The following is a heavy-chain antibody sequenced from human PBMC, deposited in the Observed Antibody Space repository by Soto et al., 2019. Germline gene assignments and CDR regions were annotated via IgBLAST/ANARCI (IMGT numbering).Heavy chain of an antibody. CDR1: GASINNYY. CDR3: AKYRRTDAEGYRLDF. J-gene: IGHJ4*02. Sequence: SETLSLTCSVSGASINNYYWSWIRQPPGKGLEWIGYVYYTGSTSTKYNPSLQSRVAMSVDSSKNQFSLKLTSMTAADTAIYYCAKYRRTDAEGYRLDFWGPGTLVTVS. D-gene: IGHD5-12*01. CDR2: VYYTGSTST. V-gene: IGHV4-59*01.